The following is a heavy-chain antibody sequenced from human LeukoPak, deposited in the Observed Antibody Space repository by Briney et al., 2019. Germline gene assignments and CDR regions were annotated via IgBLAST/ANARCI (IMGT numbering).Heavy chain of an antibody. Sequence: SETLSLTCTVSGVSISSSSYYWGWIRQPPGKGLEWIGSIYYSGSTYYNPSLKSRVTISVDTSKNQFSLKLSSVTAADTAVYYCASSYSSGWYSYWGQGTLVTVSS. CDR1: GVSISSSSYY. CDR3: ASSYSSGWYSY. V-gene: IGHV4-39*07. CDR2: IYYSGST. D-gene: IGHD6-19*01. J-gene: IGHJ4*02.